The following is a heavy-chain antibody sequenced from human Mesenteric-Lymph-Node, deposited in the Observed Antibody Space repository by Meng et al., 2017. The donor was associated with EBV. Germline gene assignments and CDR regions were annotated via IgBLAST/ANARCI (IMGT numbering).Heavy chain of an antibody. D-gene: IGHD6-19*01. CDR1: GYTFTGYY. CDR3: ARRSAQWLVDAYFDY. CDR2: INPNSGGT. J-gene: IGHJ4*02. Sequence: QVQLVQSGAEVKKPXXSVKGXCKASGYTFTGYYMHWVRQAPGQGLEWMGWINPNSGGTNYAQKFQGWVTMTRDTSISTAYMELSRLRSDDTAVYYCARRSAQWLVDAYFDYWGQGPRVTVSS. V-gene: IGHV1-2*04.